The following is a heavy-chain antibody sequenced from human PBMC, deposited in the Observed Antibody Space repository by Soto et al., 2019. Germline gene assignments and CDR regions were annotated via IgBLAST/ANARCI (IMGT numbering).Heavy chain of an antibody. D-gene: IGHD3-10*01. Sequence: PSETLSLTCAVYGGPFSGYYWSWIRQPPGKGLEWIGEINHSGSTNYNPSLKSRVTISVDTSKNQFSLKLSSVTAADTAVYYCARLVRGVIYGGQGTLDTVSS. J-gene: IGHJ4*02. CDR2: INHSGST. V-gene: IGHV4-34*01. CDR1: GGPFSGYY. CDR3: ARLVRGVIY.